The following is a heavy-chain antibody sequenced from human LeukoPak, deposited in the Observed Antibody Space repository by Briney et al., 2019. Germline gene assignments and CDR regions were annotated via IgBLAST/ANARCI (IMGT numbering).Heavy chain of an antibody. V-gene: IGHV4-59*01. J-gene: IGHJ6*02. D-gene: IGHD3-3*01. Sequence: TSETLSLTCTVSGGSISSYYWTWIRQPPGKGLEWNGYIYYSGSTNYYPSLKSRVTISVDTSKTQFSLKLSSVTAADTAVYYCARVLASSQYYDFWSGYSPYYYYGMDVWGQGTTVTVSS. CDR3: ARVLASSQYYDFWSGYSPYYYYGMDV. CDR2: IYYSGST. CDR1: GGSISSYY.